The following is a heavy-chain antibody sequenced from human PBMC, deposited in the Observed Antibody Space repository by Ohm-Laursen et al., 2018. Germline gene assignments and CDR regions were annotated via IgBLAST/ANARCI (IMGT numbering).Heavy chain of an antibody. J-gene: IGHJ4*02. Sequence: SDTLSLTCTVSGGSISHYYWTWIRQPPGKGLEWIGYIYYSGSTNYNPSLKSRVTISVDTPKNQFSLKLSSVTAADTAVYYCARLKGGWSIDYWGQGTLVTVSS. CDR3: ARLKGGWSIDY. CDR1: GGSISHYY. V-gene: IGHV4-59*08. CDR2: IYYSGST. D-gene: IGHD2-15*01.